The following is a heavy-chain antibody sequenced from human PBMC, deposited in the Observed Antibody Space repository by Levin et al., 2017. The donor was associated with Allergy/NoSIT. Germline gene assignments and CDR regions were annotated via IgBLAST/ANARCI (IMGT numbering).Heavy chain of an antibody. V-gene: IGHV1-69*06. CDR3: ARASHFVSTTLDLHA. D-gene: IGHD1-1*01. CDR2: IIPIYGTT. Sequence: SVKVSCKPSGGLTNSHCIHWVRQAPGQGLEWMGMIIPIYGTTNYAQRFEGRVTMTADRSAGTAYLEVRTLRFDDTAVYYCARASHFVSTTLDLHAWGQGTLVTVSS. J-gene: IGHJ5*02. CDR1: GGLTNSHC.